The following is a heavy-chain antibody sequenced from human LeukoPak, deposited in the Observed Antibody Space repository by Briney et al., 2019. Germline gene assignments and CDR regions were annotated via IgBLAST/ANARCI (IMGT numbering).Heavy chain of an antibody. CDR1: GYDFINYG. CDR2: IIPIFGTA. D-gene: IGHD4-11*01. V-gene: IGHV1-69*05. CDR3: ARGNGRVDY. J-gene: IGHJ4*02. Sequence: SVKVSCKASGYDFINYGISWVRQAPGQGLEWMGRIIPIFGTANYAQKFQGRVTITTDESTSTAYMELSSLRSEDTAVYYCARGNGRVDYWGQGTLVTVSS.